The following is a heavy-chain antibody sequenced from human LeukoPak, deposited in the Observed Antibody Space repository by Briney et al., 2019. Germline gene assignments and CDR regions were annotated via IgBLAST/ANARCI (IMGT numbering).Heavy chain of an antibody. CDR1: GGSISGYY. CDR3: ARVIAAAGTEWFDP. V-gene: IGHV4-59*01. D-gene: IGHD6-13*01. CDR2: IYYSGST. Sequence: PSETLSLTXTVSGGSISGYYWSWIRQPPGKGLEWIGYIYYSGSTNYNPSLKSRVTISVDTSKNQFSLKLSSVTAADTAVYYCARVIAAAGTEWFDPWGQGTLVTVSS. J-gene: IGHJ5*02.